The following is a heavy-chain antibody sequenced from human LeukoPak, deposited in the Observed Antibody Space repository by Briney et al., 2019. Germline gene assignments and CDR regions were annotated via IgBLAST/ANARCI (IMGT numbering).Heavy chain of an antibody. D-gene: IGHD3-22*01. CDR3: ASSRYYYDSSGYYSNY. CDR2: ISAYNGNT. Sequence: APVKVSCKASGYTFTSYGISWVRQAPGQGLEWMGWISAYNGNTNYAQKLQGRVTMTTDTSTSTAYMELSSLRSEDTAVYYCASSRYYYDSSGYYSNYWGQGTLVTVSS. CDR1: GYTFTSYG. V-gene: IGHV1-18*01. J-gene: IGHJ4*02.